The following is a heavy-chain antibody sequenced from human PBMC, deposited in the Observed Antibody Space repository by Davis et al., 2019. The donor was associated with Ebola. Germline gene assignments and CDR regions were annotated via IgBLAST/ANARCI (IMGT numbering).Heavy chain of an antibody. D-gene: IGHD2-15*01. J-gene: IGHJ4*02. V-gene: IGHV1-2*04. CDR1: GYTFTGYY. CDR2: INPNSGGT. CDR3: ARDRCSGGSRYSSFDY. Sequence: ASVKVSCKASGYTFTGYYMHWVRQAPGQGLEWMGWINPNSGGTNYAQKFQGWVTMTRDTSISTAYMELSRLRSDDTAVYYCARDRCSGGSRYSSFDYWGQGTLVTVSS.